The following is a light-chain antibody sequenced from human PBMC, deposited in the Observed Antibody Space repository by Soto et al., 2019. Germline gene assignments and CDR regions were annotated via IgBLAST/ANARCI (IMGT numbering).Light chain of an antibody. CDR2: AAS. CDR3: QQSYSTPYT. CDR1: QSISSY. J-gene: IGKJ2*01. V-gene: IGKV1-39*01. Sequence: DIQMTQSPSSLSASVGDRVTITCRASQSISSYLNWYQQKPGKAPKLLIYAASSLQSGVTSRFIGISSRTDFTLTISRLQPEDFATYYWQQSYSTPYTFGQGTKLEIK.